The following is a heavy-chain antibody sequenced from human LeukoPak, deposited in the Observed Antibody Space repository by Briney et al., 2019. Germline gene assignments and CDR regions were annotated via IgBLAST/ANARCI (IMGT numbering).Heavy chain of an antibody. D-gene: IGHD4/OR15-4a*01. J-gene: IGHJ4*02. CDR2: IHYSGST. CDR3: ARDAGATAY. V-gene: IGHV4-59*01. Sequence: LETLSLTCTVSGVSISTDYWTWVRQSPGKGLEWIGYIHYSGSTSYNPSLKSRVTISVDTSKNQFSLKLTSVTSADTAVYYCARDAGATAYWGQGALVTVSS. CDR1: GVSISTDY.